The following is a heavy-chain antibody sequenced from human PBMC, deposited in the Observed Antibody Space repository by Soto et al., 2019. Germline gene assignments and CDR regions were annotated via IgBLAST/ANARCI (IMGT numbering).Heavy chain of an antibody. Sequence: QVQLVESGGGVVQPGTSLRLSCAASGFTFSRHGMHWVRQTPGKGLEWLAVILNDASGHWYADSVKGRFTISRDNFENTLYLQMNGLSLEDTAMYYCARNDDCPDTEFDYWGQGTRVTVSS. CDR2: ILNDASGH. J-gene: IGHJ4*02. CDR3: ARNDDCPDTEFDY. V-gene: IGHV3-33*01. D-gene: IGHD2-21*02. CDR1: GFTFSRHG.